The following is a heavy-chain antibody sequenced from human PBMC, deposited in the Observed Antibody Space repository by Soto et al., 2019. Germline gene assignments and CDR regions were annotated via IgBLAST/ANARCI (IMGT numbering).Heavy chain of an antibody. CDR1: GFTFSSYG. CDR3: AKLNGIAVAGRGAFDI. D-gene: IGHD6-19*01. Sequence: GALRLSCAASGFTFSSYGMHWVRQAPGKGLEWVAVISYDGSNKYYADSVKGRFTISRDNSKNTLYLQMNSLRAEDTAVYYCAKLNGIAVAGRGAFDIWGQGTMVTVSS. J-gene: IGHJ3*02. CDR2: ISYDGSNK. V-gene: IGHV3-30*18.